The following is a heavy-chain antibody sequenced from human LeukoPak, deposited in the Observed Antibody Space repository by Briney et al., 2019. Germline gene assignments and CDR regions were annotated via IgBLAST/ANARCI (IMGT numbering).Heavy chain of an antibody. CDR3: ARRAGAYSHPYDY. CDR2: IFSST. D-gene: IGHD4/OR15-4a*01. CDR1: GFTVSSNS. V-gene: IGHV3-53*01. Sequence: AGGSLRLSCTVSGFTVSSNSMSWVRQAPGKGLEWVSFIFSSTHYSDSVKGRFTISRDNSKNTLYLQTNSLRAEDTAVYYCARRAGAYSHPYDYWGQGTLVTVSS. J-gene: IGHJ4*02.